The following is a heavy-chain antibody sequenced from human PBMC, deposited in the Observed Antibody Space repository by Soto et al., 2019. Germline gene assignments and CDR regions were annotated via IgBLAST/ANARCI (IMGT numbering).Heavy chain of an antibody. V-gene: IGHV3-7*01. CDR2: IMQDGSEK. CDR1: GFRISSYW. Sequence: EVQLVESGGGLVQPGGSLRLSCTVSGFRISSYWMSWVRQAPGKGLEWVANIMQDGSEKQYVDSVEGRFTISRDNAKNSVYLQMNGLRVEDTAVYYCGRGYSAPDYWGQGTLVTVSA. CDR3: GRGYSAPDY. J-gene: IGHJ4*02. D-gene: IGHD2-15*01.